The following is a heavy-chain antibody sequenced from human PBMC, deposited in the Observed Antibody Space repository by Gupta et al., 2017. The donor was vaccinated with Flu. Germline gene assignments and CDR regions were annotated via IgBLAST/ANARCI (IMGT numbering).Heavy chain of an antibody. CDR1: GYTFTSYY. J-gene: IGHJ5*02. CDR2: INPSGGST. D-gene: IGHD3-10*01. CDR3: ARKGDSDTGVRGNWFDP. Sequence: QVQLVQSGAEVKKPGASVKVSCKASGYTFTSYYMHWVRQAPGQGLEWMGIINPSGGSTSYAQKFQGRVTMTRDTSTSTVYMELSSLRSEDTAVYYCARKGDSDTGVRGNWFDPWGQGTLVTVSS. V-gene: IGHV1-46*01.